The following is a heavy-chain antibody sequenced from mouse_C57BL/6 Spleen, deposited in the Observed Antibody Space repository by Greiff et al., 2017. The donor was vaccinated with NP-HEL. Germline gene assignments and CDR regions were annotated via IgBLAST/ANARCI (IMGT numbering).Heavy chain of an antibody. CDR3: ARAPIYGCQGAMDY. V-gene: IGHV5-16*01. CDR1: GFTFSDYY. Sequence: EVKLEESEGGLVQPGSSMKLSCTASGFTFSDYYMAWVRQVPEKGLEWVANINYDGSSTYYLDSLKSRFIISRDKATNILYLQMSSLKSEDTATYYCARAPIYGCQGAMDYWGQGTSVTVSS. CDR2: INYDGSST. J-gene: IGHJ4*01. D-gene: IGHD2-2*01.